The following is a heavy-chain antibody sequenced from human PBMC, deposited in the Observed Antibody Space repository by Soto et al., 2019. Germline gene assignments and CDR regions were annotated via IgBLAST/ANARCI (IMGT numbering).Heavy chain of an antibody. CDR2: IIPIFGTA. Sequence: QVQLVQSGAEVKKPGSSVKVSCKASGGTFSSYAISWVRQAPGQGLEWMGGIIPIFGTANYAQKFQGRVTITADGSTGPAHVELGSLSAADTAVYYCARAVDGDGDNQGSWGQGTLVTVSS. V-gene: IGHV1-69*12. CDR3: ARAVDGDGDNQGS. J-gene: IGHJ4*02. D-gene: IGHD5-12*01. CDR1: GGTFSSYA.